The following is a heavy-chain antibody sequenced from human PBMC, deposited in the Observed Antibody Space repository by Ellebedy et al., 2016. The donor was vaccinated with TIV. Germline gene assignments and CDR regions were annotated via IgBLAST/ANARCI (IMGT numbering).Heavy chain of an antibody. CDR1: GYTFIANY. CDR3: ARVRRGSSGMDV. J-gene: IGHJ6*02. D-gene: IGHD1-1*01. Sequence: ASVTVSCKASGYTFIANYIHWVRQAPGQGLEWMGWISPDSGGTNFAQNFQGRVSMTRDASINTVYMQLTRLQSDDTAVYYCARVRRGSSGMDVWGQGTTVTVSS. V-gene: IGHV1-2*02. CDR2: ISPDSGGT.